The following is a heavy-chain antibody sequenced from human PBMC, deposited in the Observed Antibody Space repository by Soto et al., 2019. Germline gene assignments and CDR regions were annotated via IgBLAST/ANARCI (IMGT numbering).Heavy chain of an antibody. CDR2: ISDSGGIT. J-gene: IGHJ3*02. V-gene: IGHV3-23*01. CDR1: GFAFSSHP. Sequence: GGSLRLSCAASGFAFSSHPMSWVRQAPEKGLEWVSGISDSGGITYNADSVKGRFTISRDNSKNTLYLQMNSLRAEDTAVYYCARRAFGSSRTFDIWGQGTMVTVSS. D-gene: IGHD6-6*01. CDR3: ARRAFGSSRTFDI.